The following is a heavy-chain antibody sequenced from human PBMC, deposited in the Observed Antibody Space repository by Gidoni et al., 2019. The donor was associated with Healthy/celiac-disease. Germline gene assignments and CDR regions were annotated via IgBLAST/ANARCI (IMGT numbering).Heavy chain of an antibody. Sequence: STSLKSRLTISKDTSKSQVVLTMTNMDPVDTATYYCARIYYDSSGYIDYWGQGTLVTVSS. CDR3: ARIYYDSSGYIDY. V-gene: IGHV2-26*01. J-gene: IGHJ4*02. D-gene: IGHD3-22*01.